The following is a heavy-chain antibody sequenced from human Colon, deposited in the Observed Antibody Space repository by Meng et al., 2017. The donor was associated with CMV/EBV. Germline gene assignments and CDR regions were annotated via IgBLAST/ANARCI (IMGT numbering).Heavy chain of an antibody. Sequence: QVRVVEYGGGVVQAGGSLRLSCGAFGFSFSESGIHWLRQAPGKGLEWVSFIDTTNHYYADSVKGRFTISRDDSKRMVYLQMNNLKTEDTAMYFCSNGLLGVQGHWGQGTLVTVSS. J-gene: IGHJ4*02. CDR1: GFSFSESG. CDR3: SNGLLGVQGH. V-gene: IGHV3-30*02. CDR2: IDTTNH. D-gene: IGHD3-3*01.